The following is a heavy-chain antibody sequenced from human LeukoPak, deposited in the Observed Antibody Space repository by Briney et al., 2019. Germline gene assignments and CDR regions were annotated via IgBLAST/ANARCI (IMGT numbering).Heavy chain of an antibody. CDR3: ARDRDSGSGSSPY. D-gene: IGHD3-10*01. J-gene: IGHJ4*02. CDR1: GGSITSGGYY. Sequence: SETLSLTCTVSGGSITSGGYYWSWIRQRPGEGLEWIGHIYSSGSTYYNPSLKSRVTISVDTSKSQFSLKLTSVTAADTAVYYCARDRDSGSGSSPYWGQGTLVTVSS. V-gene: IGHV4-31*03. CDR2: IYSSGST.